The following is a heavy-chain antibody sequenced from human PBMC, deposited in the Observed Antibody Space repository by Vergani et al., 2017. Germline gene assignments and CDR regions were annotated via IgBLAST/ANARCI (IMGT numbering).Heavy chain of an antibody. CDR1: GSTFSSYA. V-gene: IGHV3-48*01. Sequence: EVQLVESGGGLVQPGGSLRLSCAASGSTFSSYAMNWVRQAPGKGLEWVSYISRSSSTIYYADSVKGRFTISRDNAKNSLHLQMNNLRAEDTAVYYCARQSRDVFCTNGVCPLGYWGQGTLVTVSP. CDR2: ISRSSSTI. CDR3: ARQSRDVFCTNGVCPLGY. D-gene: IGHD2-8*01. J-gene: IGHJ4*02.